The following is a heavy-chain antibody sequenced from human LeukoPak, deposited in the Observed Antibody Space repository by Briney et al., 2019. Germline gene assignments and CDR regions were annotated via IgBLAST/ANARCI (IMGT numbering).Heavy chain of an antibody. CDR1: GFTFSSYS. J-gene: IGHJ3*02. CDR3: ARGRLYGYYDAFDI. CDR2: ISSSSSTI. Sequence: PGGSLRLSCAASGFTFSSYSMNWVRQAPGKGLEWVSYISSSSSTIYYADSVKGRFTISRDNAKNSLYLQMNSLRAEDTAVYYCARGRLYGYYDAFDIWGQGTMVTVSS. V-gene: IGHV3-48*01. D-gene: IGHD5-18*01.